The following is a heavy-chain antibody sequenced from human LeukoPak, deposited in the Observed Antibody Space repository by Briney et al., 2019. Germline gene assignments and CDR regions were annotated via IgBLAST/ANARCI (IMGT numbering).Heavy chain of an antibody. CDR3: ARGDPSDFWSGSLYYFDY. D-gene: IGHD3-3*01. CDR2: IYHSGST. J-gene: IGHJ4*02. CDR1: GYSTSSGYY. Sequence: SETLSLTCTVSGYSTSSGYYWGWIRQPPGKGLEWIGSIYHSGSTYYNPSLKSRVTISVDTSKNQFSLKLSSVTAADTAVYYCARGDPSDFWSGSLYYFDYWGQGTLVTVSS. V-gene: IGHV4-38-2*02.